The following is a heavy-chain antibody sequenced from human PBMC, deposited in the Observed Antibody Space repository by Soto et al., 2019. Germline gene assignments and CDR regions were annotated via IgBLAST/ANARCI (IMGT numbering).Heavy chain of an antibody. D-gene: IGHD3-3*01. Sequence: GGSLRLSCTASGFTFGDYAMSWFRQAPGKGLEWVGFIRSKAYGGTTEYAASVKGRFTISRDDSKSIAYLQMNSLKTEDTAVYYCTRAVGVVISGMDVWGQGTTVTVSS. CDR1: GFTFGDYA. CDR3: TRAVGVVISGMDV. CDR2: IRSKAYGGTT. V-gene: IGHV3-49*03. J-gene: IGHJ6*02.